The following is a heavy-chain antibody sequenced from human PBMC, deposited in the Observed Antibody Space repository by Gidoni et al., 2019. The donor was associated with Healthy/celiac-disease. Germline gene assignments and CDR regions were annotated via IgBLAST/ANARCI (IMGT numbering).Heavy chain of an antibody. D-gene: IGHD5-12*01. V-gene: IGHV4-61*01. CDR2: IYYSGST. Sequence: QVQLQESGPGLVKPSETLSLTCTVSGGSVRSGSYYWSWIRQPPGKGLEWIGYIYYSGSTNYNPSLKSRVTISVDTSKNQFSLKLSSVTAADTAVYYCAGFVRGATAAYYFDYWGQGTLVTVSS. CDR1: GGSVRSGSYY. J-gene: IGHJ4*02. CDR3: AGFVRGATAAYYFDY.